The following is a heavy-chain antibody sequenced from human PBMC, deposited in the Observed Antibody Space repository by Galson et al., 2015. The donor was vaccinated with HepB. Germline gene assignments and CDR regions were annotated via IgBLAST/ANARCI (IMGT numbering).Heavy chain of an antibody. J-gene: IGHJ6*02. Sequence: SLRLSCAASGFAFSASNMTWIRQAPGGRLEWISYIIPSASTMYYADSVKGRFTISRDNAKETLYLQMNSLRAEDTAVYYCARGHNALEVWGQGATVTVSS. D-gene: IGHD1-1*01. CDR2: IIPSASTM. V-gene: IGHV3-11*01. CDR3: ARGHNALEV. CDR1: GFAFSASN.